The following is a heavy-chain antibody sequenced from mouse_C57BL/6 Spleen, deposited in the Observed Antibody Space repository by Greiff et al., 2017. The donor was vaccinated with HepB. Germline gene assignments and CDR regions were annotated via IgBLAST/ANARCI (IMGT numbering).Heavy chain of an antibody. J-gene: IGHJ3*01. CDR1: GYTFTSYW. D-gene: IGHD2-4*01. CDR3: GKSGDYDQFAY. V-gene: IGHV1-59*01. Sequence: QVQLQQPGAELVRPGTSVKLSCKASGYTFTSYWMHWVKQRPGQGLEWIGVIDPSDSYTNYNQKFKGKATLTVDTSSSTAYMQLSSLPSEDSAVYYCGKSGDYDQFAYWGQGTLVTVSA. CDR2: IDPSDSYT.